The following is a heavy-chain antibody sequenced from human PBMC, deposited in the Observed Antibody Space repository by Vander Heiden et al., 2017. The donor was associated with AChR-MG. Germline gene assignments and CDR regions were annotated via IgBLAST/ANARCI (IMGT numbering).Heavy chain of an antibody. CDR1: GGSISSGGYY. Sequence: QVQLQESGPGLVKPSQTLSLTCTVSGGSISSGGYYWSWIRQHPGKGLEWIGYIYYSGSTYYNPSLKSRVTISVDTSKNQFSLKLSSVTAADTAVYYCARDRIPRFEDSRTQPRHWGQGTLVTVSS. CDR2: IYYSGST. J-gene: IGHJ4*02. CDR3: ARDRIPRFEDSRTQPRH. D-gene: IGHD6-6*01. V-gene: IGHV4-31*03.